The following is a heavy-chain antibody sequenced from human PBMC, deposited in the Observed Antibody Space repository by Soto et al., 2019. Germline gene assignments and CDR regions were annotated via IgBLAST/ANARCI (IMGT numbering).Heavy chain of an antibody. J-gene: IGHJ5*02. CDR2: ISISSRTI. V-gene: IGHV3-48*02. Sequence: GSLRLSCAASGFTFRSYSMNWVRQAPGKGLEWVSYISISSRTIYYADSVKGRFTISRDDAKNSPYLQMNSLRDEDTSVYYCARDNGIAGSFDPWGQGTLVTVSS. CDR3: ARDNGIAGSFDP. D-gene: IGHD6-13*01. CDR1: GFTFRSYS.